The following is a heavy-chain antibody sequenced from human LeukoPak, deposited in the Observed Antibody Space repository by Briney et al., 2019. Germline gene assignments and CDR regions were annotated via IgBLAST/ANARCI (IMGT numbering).Heavy chain of an antibody. CDR3: ARRNILTEGEAFDI. V-gene: IGHV4-59*08. Sequence: PAETLSLTCTVSGGSISSYYWTWIRQPPGKGLEWIGFIYNSRNTNYNPSLKSRVTISFDTSKNQFSLKLSSVTAADTAVYYCARRNILTEGEAFDIWGQGTTVTVSS. CDR2: IYNSRNT. D-gene: IGHD3-9*01. J-gene: IGHJ3*02. CDR1: GGSISSYY.